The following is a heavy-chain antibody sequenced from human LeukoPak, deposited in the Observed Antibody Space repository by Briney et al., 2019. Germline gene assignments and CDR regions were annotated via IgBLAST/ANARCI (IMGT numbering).Heavy chain of an antibody. D-gene: IGHD1-1*01. CDR3: ARTGSTGGY. CDR2: IHYSGST. Sequence: SETLSLTCTVSGGSVSGGNYYCSWIRQSPGKGLEWIGYIHYSGSTAYNPSLKSRVTMLIDTSKNQFSLNLSSVTAADTAVYYCARTGSTGGYWGQGTLVTVSS. J-gene: IGHJ4*02. V-gene: IGHV4-61*01. CDR1: GGSVSGGNYY.